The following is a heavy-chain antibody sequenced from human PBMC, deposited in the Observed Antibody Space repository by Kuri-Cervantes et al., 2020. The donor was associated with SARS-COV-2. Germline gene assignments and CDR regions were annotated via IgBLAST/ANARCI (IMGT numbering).Heavy chain of an antibody. Sequence: ASVKVSCKVSGYTLTELSMHWVRQAPGKGLEWMGGFDPEDGETIYAQKFQGRVTMTRDTSISTAYMELSRLRSDDTAVYYCARAYQGLGIWGDIDYWGQGTLVTVSS. CDR1: GYTLTELS. J-gene: IGHJ4*02. V-gene: IGHV1-24*01. D-gene: IGHD3-16*01. CDR2: FDPEDGET. CDR3: ARAYQGLGIWGDIDY.